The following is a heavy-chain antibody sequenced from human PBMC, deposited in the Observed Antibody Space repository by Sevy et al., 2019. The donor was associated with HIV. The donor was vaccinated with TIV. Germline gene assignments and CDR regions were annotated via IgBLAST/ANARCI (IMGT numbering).Heavy chain of an antibody. CDR2: ISADSGNS. CDR3: ARDLGGYGGNSIDY. J-gene: IGHJ4*02. D-gene: IGHD2-21*02. CDR1: GYPFSSYG. V-gene: IGHV1-18*01. Sequence: ASVKVSCKASGYPFSSYGISWVRQAPGQGLEWMGWISADSGNSNYAQNLQGRVTITTDTSTSTAYMELRSLRFDDTAVYYCARDLGGYGGNSIDYWGQGTLVTVSS.